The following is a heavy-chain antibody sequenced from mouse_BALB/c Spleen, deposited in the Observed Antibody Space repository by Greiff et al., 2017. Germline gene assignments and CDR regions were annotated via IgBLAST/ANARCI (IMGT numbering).Heavy chain of an antibody. V-gene: IGHV5-17*02. CDR2: ISSGSSTI. Sequence: DVKLVESGGGLVQPGGSRKLSCAASGFTFSSFGMHWVRQAPEKGLEWVAYISSGSSTIYYADTVKGRFTISRDNPKNTLFLQMTSLRSEDTDMYYCAREDYPYYFDYWGPGTTLTVSS. CDR1: GFTFSSFG. CDR3: AREDYPYYFDY. J-gene: IGHJ2*01. D-gene: IGHD5-5*01.